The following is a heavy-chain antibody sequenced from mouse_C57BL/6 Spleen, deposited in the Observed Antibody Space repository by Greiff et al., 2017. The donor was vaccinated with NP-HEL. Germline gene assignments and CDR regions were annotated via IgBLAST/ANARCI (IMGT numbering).Heavy chain of an antibody. J-gene: IGHJ2*01. D-gene: IGHD2-3*01. Sequence: EVQLQQSGPELVKPGASVKISCKASGYTFTDYYMNWVKQSHGKSLEWIGDINPNNGGTSYNQKFKGKATLTVDKSSSTAYMELRSLTSEDSAVYYCARGGWLLFDYWGQGTTLTVSS. CDR3: ARGGWLLFDY. V-gene: IGHV1-26*01. CDR2: INPNNGGT. CDR1: GYTFTDYY.